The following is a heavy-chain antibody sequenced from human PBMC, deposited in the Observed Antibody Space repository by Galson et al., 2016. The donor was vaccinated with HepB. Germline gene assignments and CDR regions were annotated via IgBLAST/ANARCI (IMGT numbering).Heavy chain of an antibody. J-gene: IGHJ5*02. Sequence: SLRLSCAGSGFMFGDYAMSWVRQPPGKGLDWVAAISGHGGENLYADPAKGRFTLSRDNSKNTLFLHMNSLRAGATAIYNCVRLHIAAPTTSVFDRWGQGTLVTVSS. D-gene: IGHD6-13*01. CDR1: GFMFGDYA. CDR3: VRLHIAAPTTSVFDR. V-gene: IGHV3-23*01. CDR2: ISGHGGEN.